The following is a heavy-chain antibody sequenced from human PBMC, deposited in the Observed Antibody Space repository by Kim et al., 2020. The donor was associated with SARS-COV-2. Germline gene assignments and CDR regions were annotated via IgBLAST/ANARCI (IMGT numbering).Heavy chain of an antibody. CDR3: ARLRGYSYGWDFDY. Sequence: SPSFQGHVTISADKSISTAYLQWSSLKASDTAMYYCARLRGYSYGWDFDYWGQGTLVTVSS. J-gene: IGHJ4*02. D-gene: IGHD5-18*01. V-gene: IGHV5-10-1*01.